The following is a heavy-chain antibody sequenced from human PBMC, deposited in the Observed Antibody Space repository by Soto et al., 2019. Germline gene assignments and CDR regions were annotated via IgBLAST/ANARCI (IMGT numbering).Heavy chain of an antibody. D-gene: IGHD5-12*01. J-gene: IGHJ4*02. Sequence: ASVKVSCKASGGTFSSYAISWVRQAPGQGLEWMGGIIPIFGTANYAQKFQGRVTITADESTSTAYMELSSLRSEDTAVYYCARDRGLVVEMATPTTFDYWGQRTLVTVSS. CDR3: ARDRGLVVEMATPTTFDY. V-gene: IGHV1-69*13. CDR2: IIPIFGTA. CDR1: GGTFSSYA.